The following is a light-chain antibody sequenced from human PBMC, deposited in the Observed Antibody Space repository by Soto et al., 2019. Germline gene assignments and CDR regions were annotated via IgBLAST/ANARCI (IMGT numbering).Light chain of an antibody. J-gene: IGKJ1*01. CDR1: QSISSW. V-gene: IGKV1-5*03. Sequence: DIQMTQSPSTLSASVGDRVTITCRASQSISSWLAWYQQKPGKAPKLLIYKASSLESGVPSRFSGSGSGTEFTLTISSLQPDDFATDYCQQYNSYEGTFGQGTKVEIK. CDR3: QQYNSYEGT. CDR2: KAS.